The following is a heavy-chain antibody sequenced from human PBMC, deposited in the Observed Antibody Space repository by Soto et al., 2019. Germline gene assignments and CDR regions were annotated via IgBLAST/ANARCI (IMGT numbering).Heavy chain of an antibody. V-gene: IGHV3-33*01. CDR2: MWYAGSNP. CDR1: GFTFSSYG. Sequence: QVQLVESGGGVVQPGRSLRLSCAASGFTFSSYGMHWVRQAPGKGLEWVAVMWYAGSNPYYADSVKGRFTISRDHSKNTLYLQMNSLRAEDTAVYYCARGGDYDYIWGSYRYFDYWGQGTLVTVSS. CDR3: ARGGDYDYIWGSYRYFDY. J-gene: IGHJ4*02. D-gene: IGHD3-16*02.